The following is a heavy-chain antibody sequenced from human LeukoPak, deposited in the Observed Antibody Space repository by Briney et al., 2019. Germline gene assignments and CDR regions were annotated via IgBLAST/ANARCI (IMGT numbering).Heavy chain of an antibody. V-gene: IGHV3-66*01. CDR1: GFTVSSNY. CDR2: IYSGGTT. J-gene: IGHJ4*02. D-gene: IGHD4-17*01. Sequence: GGSLRLSCAASGFTVSSNYMRWVCLAPGKGLEWVSVIYSGGTTYYADSVKGRFTISRDNSKNTLYLQMNSLRAEDTAVYYCAREYGDYVYYWGQGTLVTVSS. CDR3: AREYGDYVYY.